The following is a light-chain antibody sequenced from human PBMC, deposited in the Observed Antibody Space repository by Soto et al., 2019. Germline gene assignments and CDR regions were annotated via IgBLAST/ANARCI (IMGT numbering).Light chain of an antibody. Sequence: EIVLTQSPGTLSLSSGERATLSCRASQSVRSNYLAWYQQKPGQAPRLLIYGASSRAPGIPDRFGGSGSGKDFPLNISSLEPDDFAVYYCQQYASSPLTFGGGTKVEIK. CDR2: GAS. J-gene: IGKJ4*01. V-gene: IGKV3-20*01. CDR3: QQYASSPLT. CDR1: QSVRSNY.